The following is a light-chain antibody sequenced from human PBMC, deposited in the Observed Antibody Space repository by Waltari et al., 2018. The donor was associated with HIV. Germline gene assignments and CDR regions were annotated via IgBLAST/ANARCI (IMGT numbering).Light chain of an antibody. Sequence: DIQMNQYPSSLSASVGDRFTITCRASQAISNSLAWYQQKPGKAPKLLRYAASRLESGVPSRFRGSRSGTDYALTISSLQPEDFAVYYCQQYFSPPPLTFGGGTKVEIK. CDR1: QAISNS. J-gene: IGKJ4*01. CDR3: QQYFSPPPLT. V-gene: IGKV1-NL1*01. CDR2: AAS.